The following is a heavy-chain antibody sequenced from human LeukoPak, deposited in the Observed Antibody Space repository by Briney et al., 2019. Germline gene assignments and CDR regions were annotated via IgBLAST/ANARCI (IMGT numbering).Heavy chain of an antibody. CDR1: GFTFSDYW. CDR3: ARDPSAFDI. V-gene: IGHV3-7*05. Sequence: GGSLRLSCAASGFTFSDYWMSWVRQAPGKGLEWVANIKQDGSEKYYVDSVKGRCTISRDHAKNSLHLQMNSLRAEDTAVYYCARDPSAFDIWGQGTMVTVSS. J-gene: IGHJ3*02. CDR2: IKQDGSEK.